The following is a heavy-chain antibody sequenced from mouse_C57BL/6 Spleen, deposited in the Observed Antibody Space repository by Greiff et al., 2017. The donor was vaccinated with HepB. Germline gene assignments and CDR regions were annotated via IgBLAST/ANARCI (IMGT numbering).Heavy chain of an antibody. CDR2: IHPNSGST. CDR3: ARDSPYYRNYGFAY. J-gene: IGHJ3*01. Sequence: QVQLQQPGAELVKPGASVKLSCKASGYTFTSYWMHWVKQRPGQGLEWIGMIHPNSGSTNYNEKFKSKATLTVDKSSSTAYMQLSSLTSEDSAVYYCARDSPYYRNYGFAYWGQGTLVTVSA. V-gene: IGHV1-64*01. CDR1: GYTFTSYW. D-gene: IGHD2-10*01.